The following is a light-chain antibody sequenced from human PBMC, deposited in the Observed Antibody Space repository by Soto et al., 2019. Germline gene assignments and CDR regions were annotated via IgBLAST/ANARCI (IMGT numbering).Light chain of an antibody. CDR3: LRYMGSGLWL. V-gene: IGLV8-61*01. CDR2: NTN. CDR1: SGSVSTSYY. Sequence: QAVVTQEPSFSVSPGRTVTLTCGLSSGSVSTSYYPTWYQQTPGPAPRTLIYNTNIRSSGVPDRFSGSILENKDALTITGAQADDDSDYYCLRYMGSGLWLFGGGTKLTVL. J-gene: IGLJ3*02.